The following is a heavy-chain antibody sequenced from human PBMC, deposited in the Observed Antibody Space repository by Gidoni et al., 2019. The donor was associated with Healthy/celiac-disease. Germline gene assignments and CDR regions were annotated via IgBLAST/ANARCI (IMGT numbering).Heavy chain of an antibody. D-gene: IGHD6-13*01. CDR2: INHSGST. CDR3: ARGRIAAAGRFDY. CDR1: GGSFSGYY. Sequence: QVQLQQWGAGLLKPSETLSLTCAVYGGSFSGYYWSWIRQPPGKGLEWIGEINHSGSTNYNPSLKSRVTISVDTSKNQFSLKLSSVTAADTAVYYCARGRIAAAGRFDYWGQGTLVTVSS. V-gene: IGHV4-34*01. J-gene: IGHJ4*02.